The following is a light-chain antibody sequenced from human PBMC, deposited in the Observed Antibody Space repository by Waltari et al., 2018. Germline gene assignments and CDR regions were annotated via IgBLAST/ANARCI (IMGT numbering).Light chain of an antibody. Sequence: IQMTQSPSPLSASVGARVSNTCPASQSINNWLAWYQQKSGKAPKLLLYKASSLESGVPSRFSGSGYGTEFTLTISSLQPDDFATYYCQQYTGYSYTFGQGTKLEIK. CDR2: KAS. CDR3: QQYTGYSYT. V-gene: IGKV1-5*03. J-gene: IGKJ2*01. CDR1: QSINNW.